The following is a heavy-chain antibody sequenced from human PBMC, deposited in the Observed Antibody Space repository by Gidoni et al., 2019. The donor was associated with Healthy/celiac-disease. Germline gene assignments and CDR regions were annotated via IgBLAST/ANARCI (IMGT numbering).Heavy chain of an antibody. D-gene: IGHD1-26*01. V-gene: IGHV7-4-1*02. CDR2: INTNTGNP. J-gene: IGHJ4*02. Sequence: QVQLVQSGSALTKPGASVQVSCKAYGSTFTSYAMNWVRQAPGQGLEWMGWINTNTGNPTYAQGFTGRFVFSLDTSVRTADLQISSRKAEDTAVYYCARDLGHGGYGTNWGQGTLVTVSS. CDR1: GSTFTSYA. CDR3: ARDLGHGGYGTN.